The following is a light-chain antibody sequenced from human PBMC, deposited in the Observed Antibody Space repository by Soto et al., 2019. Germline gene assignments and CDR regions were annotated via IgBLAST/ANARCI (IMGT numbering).Light chain of an antibody. J-gene: IGKJ1*01. Sequence: EVLMTQSPATLSVSPGERVTLSGRASQSVYVNVAWYQQKPGQAPRLLIWGVSNRATGIPDRFSGSGSGTDFTLTISRLEPEDFVVFYCYQYGSTPPTFGQGTKVDI. CDR1: QSVYVN. CDR2: GVS. CDR3: YQYGSTPPT. V-gene: IGKV3-20*01.